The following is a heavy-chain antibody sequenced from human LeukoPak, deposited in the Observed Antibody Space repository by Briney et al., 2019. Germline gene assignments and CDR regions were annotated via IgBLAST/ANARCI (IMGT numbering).Heavy chain of an antibody. J-gene: IGHJ6*02. CDR2: IYSGGST. D-gene: IGHD1-26*01. CDR3: ARGHHVSYSGTLSGMDV. CDR1: GFTVSSNY. Sequence: GGSLRLSYAASGFTVSSNYMSWVRQAPGRGLDWVSFIYSGGSTYYADSVKGRFTISRDNSKNTLYLQMNSLSAEDTAVYYCARGHHVSYSGTLSGMDVWGQGTTVTVSS. V-gene: IGHV3-53*01.